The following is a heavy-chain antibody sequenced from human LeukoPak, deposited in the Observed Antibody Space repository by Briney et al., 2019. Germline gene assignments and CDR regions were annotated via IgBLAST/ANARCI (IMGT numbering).Heavy chain of an antibody. V-gene: IGHV3-66*01. Sequence: PGGSLRLSCAASGFTFSSYAMSWVRQAPGKGLEWVSVIYSGGSTYYADSVKGRFTISRDNSKNTLYLQMNSLRAEDTAVYYCAGSDYWGQGTLVTVSS. CDR2: IYSGGST. J-gene: IGHJ4*02. CDR1: GFTFSSYA. CDR3: AGSDY.